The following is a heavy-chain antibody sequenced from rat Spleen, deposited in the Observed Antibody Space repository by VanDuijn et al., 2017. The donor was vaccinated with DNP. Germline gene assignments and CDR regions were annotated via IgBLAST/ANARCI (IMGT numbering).Heavy chain of an antibody. J-gene: IGHJ2*01. CDR1: GFSLTNYN. D-gene: IGHD1-2*01. CDR3: ARWQLYLSYFDY. V-gene: IGHV2-41*01. Sequence: QVQLKESGPGLVQPSQTLSLTCTVAGFSLTNYNVHWVRQPPGKGLEWMGVIWNTGGTQYNSALKSRLSISRDTSKSQVLLKMNSLQTEDTAMYFCARWQLYLSYFDYWGQGVMVTVSS. CDR2: IWNTGGT.